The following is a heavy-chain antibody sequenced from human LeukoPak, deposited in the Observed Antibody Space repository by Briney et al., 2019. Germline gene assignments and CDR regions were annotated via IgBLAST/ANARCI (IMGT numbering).Heavy chain of an antibody. Sequence: HPGGSLRLSCAVSGSTFSRYWMHWVRQAPGKGLVWVSRINSDGSSTSYADSVKGRFTISRDNAKNTLYLQMNSLRAEDTAVCYCASTSGSYRFDPWGQGTLVTVSS. CDR1: GSTFSRYW. CDR3: ASTSGSYRFDP. D-gene: IGHD1-26*01. J-gene: IGHJ5*02. CDR2: INSDGSST. V-gene: IGHV3-74*01.